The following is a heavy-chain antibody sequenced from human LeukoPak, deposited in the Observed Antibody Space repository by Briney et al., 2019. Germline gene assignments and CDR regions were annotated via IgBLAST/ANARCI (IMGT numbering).Heavy chain of an antibody. Sequence: ASVKVSCKASGYTFTSYGISWVRQAPGQGLEWMGWISAYNGNTNYAQKLQGRVTMTTDTSTSTAYMELRSLRSDDTAVYYCARDTHIVVVTAMAFDPWGQGTLVTVSS. V-gene: IGHV1-18*01. CDR2: ISAYNGNT. CDR3: ARDTHIVVVTAMAFDP. CDR1: GYTFTSYG. J-gene: IGHJ5*02. D-gene: IGHD2-21*02.